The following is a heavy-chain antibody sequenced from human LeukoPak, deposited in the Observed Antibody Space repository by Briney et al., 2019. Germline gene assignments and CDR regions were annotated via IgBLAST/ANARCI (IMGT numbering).Heavy chain of an antibody. Sequence: GGSLRLSCAASGFTFSSYAMHWVRQAPGKGLEGVAFIRYDGSNKYYADSVKGRFTISRDNSKNTLYLQMNSLRAEDTAVYYCARGTIFGVVINTYYFDYWGQGTLVTVSS. CDR1: GFTFSSYA. J-gene: IGHJ4*02. CDR3: ARGTIFGVVINTYYFDY. CDR2: IRYDGSNK. V-gene: IGHV3-30*02. D-gene: IGHD3-3*01.